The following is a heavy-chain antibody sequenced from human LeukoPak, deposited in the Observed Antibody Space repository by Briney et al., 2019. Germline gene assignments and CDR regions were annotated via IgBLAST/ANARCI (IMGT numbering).Heavy chain of an antibody. CDR3: ARDPSSSSYYYYYYYMDV. V-gene: IGHV3-33*01. CDR1: GFTFSSYG. D-gene: IGHD6-6*01. Sequence: PGGSLRLSCAASGFTFSSYGMHWVRQAPGKGLEWLAVIWYDGSNKYYADSVKGRFTISRDNSKNTLYLQMNSLRAEDTAVYYCARDPSSSSYYYYYYYMDVWGKGTTVTVSS. J-gene: IGHJ6*03. CDR2: IWYDGSNK.